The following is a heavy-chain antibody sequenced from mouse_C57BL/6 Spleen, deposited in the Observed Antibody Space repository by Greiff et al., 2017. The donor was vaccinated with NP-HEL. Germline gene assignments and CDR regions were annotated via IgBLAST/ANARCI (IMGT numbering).Heavy chain of an antibody. D-gene: IGHD1-1*01. Sequence: QVQLQQSGAELVRPGASVKLSCKASGYTFTDYYINWVKQRPGQGLEWIARIYPGSGNTYYNEKFKGKATLTAEKSSSTAYMQLSSLTSEDSAVYFCARVTTVYAMDYWGQGTSVTVSS. CDR2: IYPGSGNT. CDR3: ARVTTVYAMDY. V-gene: IGHV1-76*01. CDR1: GYTFTDYY. J-gene: IGHJ4*01.